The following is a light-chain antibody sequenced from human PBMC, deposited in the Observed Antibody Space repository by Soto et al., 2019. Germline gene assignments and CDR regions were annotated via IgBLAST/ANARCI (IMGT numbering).Light chain of an antibody. J-gene: IGKJ1*01. CDR1: QSVSSSY. CDR3: QQYGSSPWT. Sequence: EIVLTQSPGTLSLSPGERATLSCRASQSVSSSYLAWYQQKPGQAPRPLIYGASSRAIGIPDRFSGSGSGTYFTLTISRVEPEDFAVYYCQQYGSSPWTFGQGTKVEI. V-gene: IGKV3-20*01. CDR2: GAS.